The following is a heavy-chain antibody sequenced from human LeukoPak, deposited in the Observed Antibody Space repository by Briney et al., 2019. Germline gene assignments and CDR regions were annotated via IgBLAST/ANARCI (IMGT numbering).Heavy chain of an antibody. CDR3: AGYLMGACDY. J-gene: IGHJ4*02. D-gene: IGHD1-26*01. Sequence: AQTLSLTCTVSGVPISSYYWSWIRQPPGKGLEWIGYIYTSGSTNYNPSRKSRVTISVDTSKNQFSLKLSSGTAADTAVYYCAGYLMGACDYWGQGTLVTVSS. CDR2: IYTSGST. V-gene: IGHV4-4*09. CDR1: GVPISSYY.